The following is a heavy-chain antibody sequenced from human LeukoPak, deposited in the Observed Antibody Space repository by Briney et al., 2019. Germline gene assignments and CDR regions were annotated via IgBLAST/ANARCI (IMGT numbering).Heavy chain of an antibody. Sequence: GGSLRLSCAASGFTVSSNYMSWVRQAPGKGLEWVSVIYSGGSTYYADSVKGRFTISRDNSKNTLYLQMNSLRAEDAAVYYGARDQGSSSEVWGQGTLVSVSS. V-gene: IGHV3-66*01. J-gene: IGHJ4*02. CDR3: ARDQGSSSEV. D-gene: IGHD6-6*01. CDR2: IYSGGST. CDR1: GFTVSSNY.